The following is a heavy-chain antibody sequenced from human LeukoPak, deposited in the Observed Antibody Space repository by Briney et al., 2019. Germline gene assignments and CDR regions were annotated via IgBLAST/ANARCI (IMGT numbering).Heavy chain of an antibody. CDR3: ARGFGGYFDY. Sequence: PSETLSLTCAVYGGSFSGYYWSWIRQPPGKGLEWIGEINHSGSTNYNPSLKSRVTMSVDTSKNQFSLKLSSVTAADTAVYYCARGFGGYFDYWGQGTLVTVSS. CDR1: GGSFSGYY. J-gene: IGHJ4*02. V-gene: IGHV4-34*01. CDR2: INHSGST. D-gene: IGHD3-10*01.